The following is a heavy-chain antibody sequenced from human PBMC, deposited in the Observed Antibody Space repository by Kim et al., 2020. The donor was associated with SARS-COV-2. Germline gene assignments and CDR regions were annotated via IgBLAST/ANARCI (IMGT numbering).Heavy chain of an antibody. J-gene: IGHJ4*01. CDR3: ASWAGSCSGGTCFTGPFDY. Sequence: GGSLRLSCAASGLTFSRCSLNWVRQAPGKGLEWLSYICGSSSTVYYADSVKGRFTISRDNAKNSLYLQMDSLRDEDTALYYCASWAGSCSGGTCFTGPFDYWGQGALVTVYS. CDR2: ICGSSSTV. D-gene: IGHD2-15*01. CDR1: GLTFSRCS. V-gene: IGHV3-48*02.